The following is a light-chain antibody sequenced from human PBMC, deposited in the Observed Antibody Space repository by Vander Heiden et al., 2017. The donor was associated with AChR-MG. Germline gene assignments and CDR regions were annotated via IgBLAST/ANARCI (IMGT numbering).Light chain of an antibody. J-gene: IGLJ2*01. CDR3: QAWDSSFVI. Sequence: SYELTQPPSVSVSPGQTASITCSGDKLGHKYSYWYQQKPGQSPLLVIYQDTKRPSGLPERFSGSNSGNTATLTISGTQALDEADYYCQAWDSSFVIFGGGTKLTVL. CDR1: KLGHKY. CDR2: QDT. V-gene: IGLV3-1*01.